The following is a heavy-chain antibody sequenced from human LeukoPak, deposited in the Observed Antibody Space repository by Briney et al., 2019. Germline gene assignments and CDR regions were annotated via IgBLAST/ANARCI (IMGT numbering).Heavy chain of an antibody. Sequence: GGSLRLSCAASGFTFKNFVMTWVRQAPGQGLDWVSAISGNTGATYYADPVKGRFTISRDNSKNTLYLQMNSLRAEDTAVYYCARKWWENWFDSWGQGALVTVSS. D-gene: IGHD2-15*01. CDR3: ARKWWENWFDS. CDR2: ISGNTGAT. CDR1: GFTFKNFV. J-gene: IGHJ5*01. V-gene: IGHV3-23*01.